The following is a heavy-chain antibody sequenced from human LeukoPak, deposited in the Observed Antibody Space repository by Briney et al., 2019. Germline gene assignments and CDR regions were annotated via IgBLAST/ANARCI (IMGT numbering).Heavy chain of an antibody. CDR2: ISGSGGST. D-gene: IGHD3-10*01. Sequence: PGGSLRPSCAASGFTFSSYAMSWVRQAPGKGLEWVSAISGSGGSTYYADSVKGRFTISRDNSKNTLYLQMNSLRAEDTAVYYCAKDSRITMVRGVGGPMDVWGKGTTVTVSS. CDR1: GFTFSSYA. CDR3: AKDSRITMVRGVGGPMDV. V-gene: IGHV3-23*01. J-gene: IGHJ6*04.